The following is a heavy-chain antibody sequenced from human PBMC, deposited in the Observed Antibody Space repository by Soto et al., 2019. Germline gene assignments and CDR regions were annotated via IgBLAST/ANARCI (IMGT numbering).Heavy chain of an antibody. CDR1: GYTFTSYY. J-gene: IGHJ5*02. CDR2: INPSGGST. V-gene: IGHV1-46*03. CDR3: ARAVRVGERITIFGVVIIESAWFDP. Sequence: ASVKVSCKASGYTFTSYYMHWVRQAPGQGLEWMGIINPSGGSTSYAQKFQGRVTMTRDTSTSTVYMELGSLRSEDTAVYYCARAVRVGERITIFGVVIIESAWFDPWGQGTLVTVSS. D-gene: IGHD3-3*01.